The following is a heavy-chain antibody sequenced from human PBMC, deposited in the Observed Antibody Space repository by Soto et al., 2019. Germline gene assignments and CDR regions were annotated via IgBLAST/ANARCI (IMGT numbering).Heavy chain of an antibody. CDR2: ITSGGTT. CDR1: GFAFSNYD. V-gene: IGHV3-23*01. J-gene: IGHJ4*02. D-gene: IGHD1-1*01. CDR3: VCRSGTSPDY. Sequence: EVQLLESGGGLVQPGGSLRLSCAASGFAFSNYDMGWVRQAPGKGLEWVSTITSGGTTYSADSVRGRLTLSRDNSRNTLYLQMNSLRADDKALYYCVCRSGTSPDYWGQGTLVTVSS.